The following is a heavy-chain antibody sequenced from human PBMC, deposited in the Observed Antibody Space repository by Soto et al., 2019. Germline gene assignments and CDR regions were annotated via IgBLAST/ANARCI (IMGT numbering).Heavy chain of an antibody. J-gene: IGHJ4*02. V-gene: IGHV3-23*01. D-gene: IGHD2-15*01. Sequence: PGGSLRLSCAASGFTFSSYAMSWVRQAPGKGLEWVSAISGRGGSTYYADSVKGRFTISRDNSKNTLYLQMNSLRAEDTAVYYCAKSQDIVVVVAATPFDYWRQGTLVTVSS. CDR3: AKSQDIVVVVAATPFDY. CDR2: ISGRGGST. CDR1: GFTFSSYA.